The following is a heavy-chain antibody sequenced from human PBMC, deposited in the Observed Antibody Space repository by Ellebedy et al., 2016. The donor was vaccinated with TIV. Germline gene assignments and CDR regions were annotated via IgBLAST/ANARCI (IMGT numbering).Heavy chain of an antibody. J-gene: IGHJ1*01. V-gene: IGHV4-31*03. CDR2: SFNSGTT. CDR3: ARGDGVSGSFDS. CDR1: GDSSSSHTSY. Sequence: SEPLSLTXTVSGDSSSSHTSYWTWIRQLPGKGREWIGFSFNSGTTYYKPSLKSRVTISVDTSKTLFSLKLTSVTAADAAVYYCARGDGVSGSFDSWGQGTLVTVSS. D-gene: IGHD3-10*01.